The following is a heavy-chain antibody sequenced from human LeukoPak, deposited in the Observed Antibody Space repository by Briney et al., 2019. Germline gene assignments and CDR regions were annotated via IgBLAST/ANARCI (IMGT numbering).Heavy chain of an antibody. CDR3: ARVYYDFWSGYYWDY. J-gene: IGHJ4*02. V-gene: IGHV4-59*01. CDR2: IYYSGST. Sequence: SETLSLTCTVSGGSISSYYWSWIRQPPGKGLEWIGYIYYSGSTNYNPSLKSRVTISVDTSKNQFSLKLSSVTAADTAVYYCARVYYDFWSGYYWDYWGQGTLVTVSS. CDR1: GGSISSYY. D-gene: IGHD3-3*01.